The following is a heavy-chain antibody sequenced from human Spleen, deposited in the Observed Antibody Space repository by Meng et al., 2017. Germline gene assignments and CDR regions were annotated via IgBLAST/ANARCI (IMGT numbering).Heavy chain of an antibody. Sequence: QVQLQESGPGLVEPSQTLSLTCTVSGGSMSSGNYYWSWIRQPPGKGLEWIGYIHHSGSAYYNPSLKSRVSISVDTSKNQFSLNLNSMTAADTAVYYCASFDHIPRRNYFDYWGQGTLVTRLL. CDR2: IHHSGSA. CDR3: ASFDHIPRRNYFDY. V-gene: IGHV4-30-4*01. D-gene: IGHD2-21*01. CDR1: GGSMSSGNYY. J-gene: IGHJ4*02.